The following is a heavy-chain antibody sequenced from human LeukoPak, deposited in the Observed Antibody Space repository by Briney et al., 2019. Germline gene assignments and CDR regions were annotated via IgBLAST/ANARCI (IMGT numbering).Heavy chain of an antibody. CDR1: GYTLTSYD. J-gene: IGHJ5*02. D-gene: IGHD4-23*01. CDR3: ARDTRPNYGGRNWFDP. CDR2: MNPNSGRT. V-gene: IGHV1-8*01. Sequence: GASVKVSCKASGYTLTSYDINWVRQATGQGLEWMGWMNPNSGRTGYAQNFQGRITITRNTSISTAYMELSRLRSDDTAVYYCARDTRPNYGGRNWFDPWGQGTLVTVSS.